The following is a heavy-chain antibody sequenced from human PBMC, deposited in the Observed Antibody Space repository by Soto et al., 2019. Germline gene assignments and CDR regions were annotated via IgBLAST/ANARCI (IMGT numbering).Heavy chain of an antibody. D-gene: IGHD3-22*01. CDR2: IIPIFGTA. CDR3: ARASYDSSGYYSDPFDI. V-gene: IGHV1-69*13. J-gene: IGHJ3*02. CDR1: GGTFSSYA. Sequence: ASVKVSCKASGGTFSSYAISWVRQAPGQGLEWMGGIIPIFGTANYAQKFQGRVTITADESTSTAYMELSSLRSEDTAVYYCARASYDSSGYYSDPFDIWGQGTMVTVSS.